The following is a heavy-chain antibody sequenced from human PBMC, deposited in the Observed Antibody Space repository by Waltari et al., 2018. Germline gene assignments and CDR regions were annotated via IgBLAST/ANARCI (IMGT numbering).Heavy chain of an antibody. V-gene: IGHV4-39*07. J-gene: IGHJ4*02. D-gene: IGHD3-3*01. CDR1: GGSISSSSYY. CDR2: IYYSGST. CDR3: ARAGYDFWTPLRYFDF. Sequence: QLQLQESGPGMVKPSETLSLTCTVSGGSISSSSYYWGWIRQPPGKGLEWIGSIYYSGSTYYNPSLKSRVTISVDTSKNQFSLKLSSVTAADTAIYFCARAGYDFWTPLRYFDFWGPGALVTVSS.